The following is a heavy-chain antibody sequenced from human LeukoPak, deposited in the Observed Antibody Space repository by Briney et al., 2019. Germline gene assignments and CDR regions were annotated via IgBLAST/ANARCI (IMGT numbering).Heavy chain of an antibody. V-gene: IGHV4-59*01. CDR3: AGDYGDYYFDY. D-gene: IGHD4-17*01. J-gene: IGHJ4*02. Sequence: PSETLSLTCTVSVGSISSYYWSWIRQPPGKGLEWIGYIYYSGSTNYNPSLKSRVTISVDTSKNQFSLKLSSVTAADTAVYYCAGDYGDYYFDYWGQGTLVTVSS. CDR2: IYYSGST. CDR1: VGSISSYY.